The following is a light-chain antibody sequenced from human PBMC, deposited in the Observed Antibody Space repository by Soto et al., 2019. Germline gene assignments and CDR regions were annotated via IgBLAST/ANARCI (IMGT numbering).Light chain of an antibody. V-gene: IGKV3-15*01. J-gene: IGKJ1*01. CDR1: QSISTN. Sequence: EIVMTQSPGTLSGSPGERATLSCRASQSISTNLAWYQQKPGQTPRLLIYGASTRATDIPARFSGSGSRTEFTLTIGSLQSEDSAVYYCQQYNNWPPWTFGQGTKVEI. CDR2: GAS. CDR3: QQYNNWPPWT.